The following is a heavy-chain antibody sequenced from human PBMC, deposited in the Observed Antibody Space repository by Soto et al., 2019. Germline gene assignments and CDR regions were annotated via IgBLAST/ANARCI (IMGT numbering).Heavy chain of an antibody. CDR3: ARDKTISYFDY. J-gene: IGHJ4*02. Sequence: SETLSLTCTVSGGSISSYYWSWIRQPPGKGLEWIGYIYYSGSTNYNPSLKSRVTISVDTSKNQFSLKLSSVTAADTAVYYCARDKTISYFDYWGQGTLVTVSS. CDR1: GGSISSYY. CDR2: IYYSGST. V-gene: IGHV4-59*01. D-gene: IGHD1-7*01.